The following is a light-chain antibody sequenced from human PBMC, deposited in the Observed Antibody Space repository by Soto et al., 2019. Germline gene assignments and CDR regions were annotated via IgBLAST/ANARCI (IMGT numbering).Light chain of an antibody. V-gene: IGLV1-40*01. Sequence: QSVLTQPPSVSGAPRQRDTISCTGSSSNIGAGYDVHWYQQLPGAAPKLLIYGNSNRPSGVPDRFSGSKSGTSASLAITGLQAEDEADYCCQSYDSSLSAYVFGTGTKVTVL. CDR3: QSYDSSLSAYV. J-gene: IGLJ1*01. CDR1: SSNIGAGYD. CDR2: GNS.